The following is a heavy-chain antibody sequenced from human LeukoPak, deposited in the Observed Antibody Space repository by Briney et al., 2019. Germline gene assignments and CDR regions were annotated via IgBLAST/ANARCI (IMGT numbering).Heavy chain of an antibody. J-gene: IGHJ6*03. CDR2: MNPNSGGT. Sequence: ASVKVSCKASGYTFTSYDINWVRQATGQGLEWMGWMNPNSGGTNYAQKFQGRVTMTRDTSISTAYMELSRLRSDDTAVYYCARDGSSGWRYYYYYMDVWGKGTTVTVSS. CDR3: ARDGSSGWRYYYYYMDV. V-gene: IGHV1-2*02. CDR1: GYTFTSYD. D-gene: IGHD6-25*01.